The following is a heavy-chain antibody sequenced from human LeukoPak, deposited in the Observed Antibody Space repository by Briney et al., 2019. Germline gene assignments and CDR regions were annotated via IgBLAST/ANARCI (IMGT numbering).Heavy chain of an antibody. CDR2: SRSKANNYPT. V-gene: IGHV3-72*01. CDR1: GFIFSDHF. J-gene: IGHJ6*03. Sequence: PGGSLRLSCAASGFIFSDHFMDWVRQAPGKGLEWVGRSRSKANNYPTEYAASVKGRFTISRDDSKNSLFLQMNNLKTGDTAVYYCAREGRELLTLGYYYHYYMDVWGKGTAVTVSS. CDR3: AREGRELLTLGYYYHYYMDV. D-gene: IGHD1-7*01.